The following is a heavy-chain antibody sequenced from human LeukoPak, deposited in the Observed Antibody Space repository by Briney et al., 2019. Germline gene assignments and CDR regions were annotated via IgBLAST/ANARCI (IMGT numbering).Heavy chain of an antibody. J-gene: IGHJ6*03. CDR3: ARGPRAQLGYCSGGSCYVVMYYYYMDV. V-gene: IGHV3-74*01. D-gene: IGHD2-15*01. CDR2: INSDGSST. CDR1: GFTFSNYW. Sequence: GGSLRLSCAASGFTFSNYWMHWVRQAPGKGLVWVSRINSDGSSTSYADSVKGRFTISRDNAKNTLYLQMNSLRAEDTAVYYCARGPRAQLGYCSGGSCYVVMYYYYMDVWGKGTTVTVSS.